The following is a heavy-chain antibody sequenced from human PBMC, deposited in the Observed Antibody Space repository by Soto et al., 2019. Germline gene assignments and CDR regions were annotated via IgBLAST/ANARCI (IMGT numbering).Heavy chain of an antibody. Sequence: PSETLSLTCAVYGGSFSGYYWSWIRQPPGKGLEWIGEINHSGSTNYNPSLKSRVTISVDTSKKQFPLKLSSVTAADTAVYYCASSFYSSSWYFDYWGQGTLVTVSS. CDR3: ASSFYSSSWYFDY. D-gene: IGHD6-13*01. CDR2: INHSGST. V-gene: IGHV4-34*01. CDR1: GGSFSGYY. J-gene: IGHJ4*02.